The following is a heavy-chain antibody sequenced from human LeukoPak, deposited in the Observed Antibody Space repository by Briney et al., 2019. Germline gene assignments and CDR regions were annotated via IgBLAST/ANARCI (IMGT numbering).Heavy chain of an antibody. CDR1: GFTFSSYW. D-gene: IGHD3-9*01. Sequence: SGGSLRLSCEASGFTFSSYWMSWVRQAPGKGLEWVANIKTDGSKKYYVDSVKGRFTISRDNAKNSLYLQMNSLRAEDTAVYYCARDYTGYFPWGQGTLVIVSS. CDR2: IKTDGSKK. V-gene: IGHV3-7*05. CDR3: ARDYTGYFP. J-gene: IGHJ5*02.